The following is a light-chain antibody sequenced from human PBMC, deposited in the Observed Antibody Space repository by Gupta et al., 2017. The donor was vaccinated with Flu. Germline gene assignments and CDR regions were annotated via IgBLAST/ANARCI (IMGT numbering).Light chain of an antibody. V-gene: IGKV3-15*01. J-gene: IGKJ2*01. CDR3: QHYRHWPL. Sequence: PGERVTLSCRASESVSSNLAWNQRKPGQPPRLLIYGASNRAAGVPARFSGSGSGTDFTLTISSLQSEDSAIYDCQHYRHWPLFGQGTRLEVK. CDR1: ESVSSN. CDR2: GAS.